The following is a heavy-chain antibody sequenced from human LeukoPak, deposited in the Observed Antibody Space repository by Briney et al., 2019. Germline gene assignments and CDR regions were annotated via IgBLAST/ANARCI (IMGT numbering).Heavy chain of an antibody. J-gene: IGHJ4*02. CDR2: VWYNGNNK. V-gene: IGHV3-33*06. CDR1: GFMFSNHA. CDR3: TKDSFSATFLLSGHFFDY. D-gene: IGHD3-10*01. Sequence: HPGRSLRLSCAASGFMFSNHAMHWVRQAPGKGLEWVAVVWYNGNNKYYADSVKGRFTNPREHSKTRLYLRMSRLRAEETAIYYCTKDSFSATFLLSGHFFDYWGQGALVTVSS.